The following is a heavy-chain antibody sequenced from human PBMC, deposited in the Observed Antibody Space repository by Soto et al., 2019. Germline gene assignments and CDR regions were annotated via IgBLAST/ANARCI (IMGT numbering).Heavy chain of an antibody. J-gene: IGHJ4*02. CDR1: GGSFSGYY. V-gene: IGHV4-34*01. CDR2: INHSGTT. CDR3: ARGRPEYRNSYFDY. D-gene: IGHD6-6*01. Sequence: SETLSLTFAVYGGSFSGYYWSWIRQPPGKGLEWIGEINHSGTTNYNPSLKSRVTISVDTSKNQLSLKLSSVTAEDTAVYYCARGRPEYRNSYFDYWGQGTLVTVSS.